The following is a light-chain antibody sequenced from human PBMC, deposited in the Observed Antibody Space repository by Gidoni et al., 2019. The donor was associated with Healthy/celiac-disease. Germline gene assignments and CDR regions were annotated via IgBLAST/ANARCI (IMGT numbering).Light chain of an antibody. V-gene: IGKV1-39*01. CDR3: QQSYSTPQT. J-gene: IGKJ1*01. CDR2: AAS. CDR1: QSISSY. Sequence: IQMTPSPSSLSASVGDRVTITCRASQSISSYLNWYQQKPGKVPKLLIYAASSLQSGVPSKCSGSGSGTDFTLTISSLQPEDFATYYCQQSYSTPQTFGQGTKVEIK.